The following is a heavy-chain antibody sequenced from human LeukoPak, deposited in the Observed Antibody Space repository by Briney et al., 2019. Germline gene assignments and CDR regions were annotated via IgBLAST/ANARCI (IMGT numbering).Heavy chain of an antibody. Sequence: PSETLSLTCTVSGGSISSYYWSWIRQPPGKGLEWIGYIYYSGSTNYNPSLKSRVTISVDTSKNQFSLKLSSVTAADTAVYYCARDLGYGDEYYFDYWGQGTLVTVSS. CDR1: GGSISSYY. J-gene: IGHJ4*02. V-gene: IGHV4-59*01. D-gene: IGHD4-17*01. CDR2: IYYSGST. CDR3: ARDLGYGDEYYFDY.